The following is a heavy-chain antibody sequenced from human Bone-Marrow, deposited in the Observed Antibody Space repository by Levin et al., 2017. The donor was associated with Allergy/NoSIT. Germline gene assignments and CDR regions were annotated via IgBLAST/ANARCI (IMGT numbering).Heavy chain of an antibody. Sequence: SQTLSLTCSVSGGSISSGENFWSWIRQSPGKGLEWIGYIYYSGNSHYSPSLKSRVLISVDTSKNQFSLKLSSVPVADTAVYYCARVGGSAMVGLVVDYWGPGTLVTVSS. CDR3: ARVGGSAMVGLVVDY. CDR1: GGSISSGENF. CDR2: IYYSGNS. D-gene: IGHD3-10*01. V-gene: IGHV4-30-4*01. J-gene: IGHJ4*02.